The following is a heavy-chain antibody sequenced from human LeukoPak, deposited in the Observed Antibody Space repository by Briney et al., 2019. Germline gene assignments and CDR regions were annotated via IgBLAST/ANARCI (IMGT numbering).Heavy chain of an antibody. Sequence: GASVNVSCKASGGTFSSYAISWVRQAPGQGLEWMGGIIPIFGTANYAQKFQGRVTITADESTSTAYMELSSLRSEDTAVYYCARGPPPVGATTPDIWGQGTMVTVSS. V-gene: IGHV1-69*01. CDR1: GGTFSSYA. J-gene: IGHJ3*02. D-gene: IGHD1-26*01. CDR3: ARGPPPVGATTPDI. CDR2: IIPIFGTA.